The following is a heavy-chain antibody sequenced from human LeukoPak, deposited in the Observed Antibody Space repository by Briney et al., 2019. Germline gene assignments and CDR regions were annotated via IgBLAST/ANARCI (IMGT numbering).Heavy chain of an antibody. D-gene: IGHD3-22*01. CDR3: ASGQITMTDY. J-gene: IGHJ4*02. CDR2: IIPILGVA. Sequence: ASVKVSCKASGGTFSSYAISWVRQAPGQGLEWMGRIIPILGVANYAQKFQGRVTITADKSTSTAYMELSSLRSEDTAVYYCASGQITMTDYWGQGTLVTVSS. V-gene: IGHV1-69*04. CDR1: GGTFSSYA.